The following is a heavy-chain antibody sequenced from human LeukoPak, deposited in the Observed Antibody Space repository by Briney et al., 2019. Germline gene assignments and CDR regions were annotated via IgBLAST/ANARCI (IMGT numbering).Heavy chain of an antibody. D-gene: IGHD2-21*02. CDR1: GFTVSSNY. CDR3: ARDRCGGDCYPNWFDP. J-gene: IGHJ5*02. CDR2: ISSSSSYI. V-gene: IGHV3-21*01. Sequence: GGSLRLSCAASGFTVSSNYMSWVRQAPGKGLEWVSSISSSSSYIYYADSVKGRYTISRDNAKNSLYLQMNSLRAEDTAVYYCARDRCGGDCYPNWFDPWGQGTLVTVSS.